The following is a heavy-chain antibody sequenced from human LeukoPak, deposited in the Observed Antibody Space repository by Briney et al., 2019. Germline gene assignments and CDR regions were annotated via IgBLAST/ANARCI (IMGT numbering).Heavy chain of an antibody. CDR1: GFTFSKYW. CDR2: INTDGTVT. CDR3: ATKQWLAPPPDS. J-gene: IGHJ4*02. V-gene: IGHV3-74*01. D-gene: IGHD6-19*01. Sequence: GGSLRLSFAASGFTFSKYWMLWVLQAPGKGLRSVSRINTDGTVTTYADSVKGRFTVSRDNADNTMFLQMNSVRDEDTAVYYCATKQWLAPPPDSWGQGTPVTVSS.